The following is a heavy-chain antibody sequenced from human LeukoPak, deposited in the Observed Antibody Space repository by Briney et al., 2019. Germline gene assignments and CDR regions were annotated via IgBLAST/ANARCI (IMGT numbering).Heavy chain of an antibody. CDR2: IYSGGST. J-gene: IGHJ6*04. D-gene: IGHD6-13*01. CDR3: ARDNGASSSNSGYYCMDV. CDR1: GFTFSSNY. V-gene: IGHV3-53*01. Sequence: GGSLRLSCAASGFTFSSNYMSWVRQAPGKGLEWVSVIYSGGSTYYADSGKGRFTISRDKSKNTLYLKMNSLRAEDTAVYYCARDNGASSSNSGYYCMDVWGEGTTVTVSA.